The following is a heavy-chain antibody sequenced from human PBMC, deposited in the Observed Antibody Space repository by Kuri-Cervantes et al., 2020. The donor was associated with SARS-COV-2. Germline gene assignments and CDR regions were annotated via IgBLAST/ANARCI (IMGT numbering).Heavy chain of an antibody. V-gene: IGHV1-2*04. Sequence: ASVKVSCKASGYTFTGYYMHWVRQAPGQGLEWMGWINPNSGGTNYAQKFQGWVTMTRDTSISTAYMELSRLRSGDTAVDYCAKDLDSSGYGYYYYGMDVWGQGTTVTVSS. CDR2: INPNSGGT. D-gene: IGHD3-22*01. J-gene: IGHJ6*02. CDR3: AKDLDSSGYGYYYYGMDV. CDR1: GYTFTGYY.